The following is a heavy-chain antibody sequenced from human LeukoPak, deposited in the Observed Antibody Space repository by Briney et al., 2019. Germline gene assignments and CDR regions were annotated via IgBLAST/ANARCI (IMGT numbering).Heavy chain of an antibody. J-gene: IGHJ4*02. D-gene: IGHD6-19*01. CDR1: GYTFTGYY. Sequence: ASVKVSCKASGYTFTGYYMHWVRQAPGQGLEWMGWINPNSGGTNYAQKFQGRVTMTRDTSISTAYMELSRLRSDDTAVYYCARDLPYSSGWYKMIDYWGQGTLVTVSS. CDR3: ARDLPYSSGWYKMIDY. V-gene: IGHV1-2*02. CDR2: INPNSGGT.